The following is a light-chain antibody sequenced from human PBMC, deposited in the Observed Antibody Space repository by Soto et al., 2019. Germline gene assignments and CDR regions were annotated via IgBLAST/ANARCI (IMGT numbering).Light chain of an antibody. CDR3: AAWDDSLNGREV. CDR2: SNN. J-gene: IGLJ1*01. V-gene: IGLV1-44*01. CDR1: SSNIGSNS. Sequence: SALTQPPSASGTPGQRVTISCSGSSSNIGSNSVNWYQQLPGAAPKLLIYSNNQRPSGVPDRFSGSKSGTSASLAISGLQSEDEADYYCAAWDDSLNGREVFGTGTKSPS.